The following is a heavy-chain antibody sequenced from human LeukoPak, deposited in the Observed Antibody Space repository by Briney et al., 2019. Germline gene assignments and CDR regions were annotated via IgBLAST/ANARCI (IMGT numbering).Heavy chain of an antibody. D-gene: IGHD4-23*01. J-gene: IGHJ5*02. Sequence: SETLSLTCAVYGGSFSGYYWSWIRQPPGKGLEWIGEINHSGSTNYNPSLKSRVTISVDTSKNQFSLKLSSVTAADTAVYYCARPRTYGGNSPFDPWGQGTLVSVSS. V-gene: IGHV4-34*01. CDR1: GGSFSGYY. CDR2: INHSGST. CDR3: ARPRTYGGNSPFDP.